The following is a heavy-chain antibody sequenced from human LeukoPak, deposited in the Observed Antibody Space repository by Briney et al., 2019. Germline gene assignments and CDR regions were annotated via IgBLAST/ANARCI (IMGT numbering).Heavy chain of an antibody. CDR2: IYYNGDS. Sequence: SETLSLTCTVSGGSISNYYWNWIRQPPGKGLEWIGYIYYNGDSNYNPSLKSRVTISVDTSKNQFALRLSSVTAADTAVYYCAGDRGVMGFDSWGQGTLVTVSS. V-gene: IGHV4-59*01. D-gene: IGHD3-10*01. J-gene: IGHJ4*02. CDR1: GGSISNYY. CDR3: AGDRGVMGFDS.